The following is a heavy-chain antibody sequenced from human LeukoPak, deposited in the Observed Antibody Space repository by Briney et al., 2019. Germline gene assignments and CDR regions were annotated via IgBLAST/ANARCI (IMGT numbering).Heavy chain of an antibody. Sequence: GESLKISCKASGYRFTSYWIGWVRQMPGKGLEWVGIIYPSDSDARYSPSFQGQVNISADKSINTAYLQWSSLKASDTVMYYCAKPKYDILTGYYNDYFDYWGQGTLVTVSS. CDR2: IYPSDSDA. V-gene: IGHV5-51*01. D-gene: IGHD3-9*01. CDR1: GYRFTSYW. CDR3: AKPKYDILTGYYNDYFDY. J-gene: IGHJ4*02.